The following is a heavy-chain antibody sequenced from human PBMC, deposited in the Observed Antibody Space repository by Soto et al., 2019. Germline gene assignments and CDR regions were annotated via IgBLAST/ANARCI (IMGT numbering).Heavy chain of an antibody. Sequence: EVQLVESGGGLVQPGGSLRLSCAASGFTFRSYEMNWVRQAPGKGLEWVSYISSSGSTMYYADSVKGRFTISRDNAKNSLYLQMNSLRAEDTAVYFCARAPWNFAWFDPWGQGTLVTVSS. D-gene: IGHD1-1*01. V-gene: IGHV3-48*03. CDR3: ARAPWNFAWFDP. CDR2: ISSSGSTM. CDR1: GFTFRSYE. J-gene: IGHJ5*02.